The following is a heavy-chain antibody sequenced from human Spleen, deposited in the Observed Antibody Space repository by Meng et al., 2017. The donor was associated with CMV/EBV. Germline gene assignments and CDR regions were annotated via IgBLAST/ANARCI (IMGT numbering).Heavy chain of an antibody. CDR3: AKKSTPWGYYGSGSAIDF. CDR1: FSSYA. D-gene: IGHD3-10*01. V-gene: IGHV3-23*01. J-gene: IGHJ4*02. CDR2: ISGSDSST. Sequence: FSSYAMSWVRQAPGKGLEWVSGISGSDSSTYYADSVKGRFTIPRDNSKNTLHLHMNSLRAEDTAVYYCAKKSTPWGYYGSGSAIDFWGQGTLVTVSS.